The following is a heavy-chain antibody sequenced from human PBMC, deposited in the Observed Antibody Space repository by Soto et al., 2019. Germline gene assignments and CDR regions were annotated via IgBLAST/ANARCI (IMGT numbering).Heavy chain of an antibody. J-gene: IGHJ4*02. CDR1: GYTFTSYD. CDR2: MNPNSGNT. Sequence: ASVKVSCKASGYTFTSYDINWVRQATGQGLEWMGWMNPNSGNTGYAQKFQGRGTMTRNTSISTAYMELSSLRSEDTAVYYCARGARSTMVRGPAPYYFDYWGQGTLVTVSS. V-gene: IGHV1-8*01. CDR3: ARGARSTMVRGPAPYYFDY. D-gene: IGHD3-10*01.